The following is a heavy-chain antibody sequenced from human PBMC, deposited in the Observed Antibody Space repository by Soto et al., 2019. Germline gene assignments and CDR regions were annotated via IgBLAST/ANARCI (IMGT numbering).Heavy chain of an antibody. CDR2: ISYDGSNK. Sequence: QVQLVESGGGVVQPGRSLRLSCAASGFTFSSYGMHWVRQAPGKGLEWVAVISYDGSNKYYADSVKGRFTISRDNSKNTLYLQMNSLRAEDTAVYYCAKDSDHGDYVSGAEYFQHWGQGTLVTVSS. V-gene: IGHV3-30*18. CDR1: GFTFSSYG. CDR3: AKDSDHGDYVSGAEYFQH. J-gene: IGHJ1*01. D-gene: IGHD4-17*01.